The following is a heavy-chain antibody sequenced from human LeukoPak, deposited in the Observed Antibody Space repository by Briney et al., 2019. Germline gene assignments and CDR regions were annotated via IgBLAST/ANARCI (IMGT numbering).Heavy chain of an antibody. D-gene: IGHD6-13*01. J-gene: IGHJ6*02. V-gene: IGHV4-39*07. Sequence: SETLSLTCTVSGGSISSSSYYWGWIRQPPGKGLEWIGSIYYSGSTYYNPSLKSRVTISVDTSKNQFSLKLSSVTAADTAVYYCARDGTGAAAAPVDYYYGMDVWGQGTTVTVSS. CDR1: GGSISSSSYY. CDR2: IYYSGST. CDR3: ARDGTGAAAAPVDYYYGMDV.